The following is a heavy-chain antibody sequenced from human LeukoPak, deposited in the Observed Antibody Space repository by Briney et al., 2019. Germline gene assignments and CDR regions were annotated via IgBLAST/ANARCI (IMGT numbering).Heavy chain of an antibody. Sequence: KPGESLKISCKGSGYSFTSYWIGWVRQMPGKGLEWMGIIYPGDSDTRYSPSFQGQVTISADKSISTAYLQWSSLKASDTAMYYCARGDYDSSGYYQPLHYYYYMDVWGKGTTVTVSS. J-gene: IGHJ6*03. CDR1: GYSFTSYW. D-gene: IGHD3-22*01. V-gene: IGHV5-51*03. CDR3: ARGDYDSSGYYQPLHYYYYMDV. CDR2: IYPGDSDT.